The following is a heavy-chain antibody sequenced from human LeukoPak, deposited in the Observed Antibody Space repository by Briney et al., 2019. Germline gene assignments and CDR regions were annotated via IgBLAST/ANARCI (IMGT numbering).Heavy chain of an antibody. Sequence: ASVNVSCKASGYTFTSYAMHWVRQAPGQRLEGMGWINAGNGNTKYSQEFQGRVTITRDTYTSTAYMELRSLRSDDTAVYYCARELDYYYYMDVWGKGTTVTVSS. J-gene: IGHJ6*03. V-gene: IGHV1-3*01. CDR3: ARELDYYYYMDV. CDR2: INAGNGNT. CDR1: GYTFTSYA.